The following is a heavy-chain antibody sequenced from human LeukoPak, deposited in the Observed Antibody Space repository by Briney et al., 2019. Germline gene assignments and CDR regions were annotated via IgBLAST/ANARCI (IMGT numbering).Heavy chain of an antibody. V-gene: IGHV1-18*01. D-gene: IGHD3-22*01. CDR3: ARAPHDSSGYQGWAFDI. J-gene: IGHJ3*02. Sequence: ASVKVSCKASGYTFTSYGISWVRQAPGQGLEWMGWISAYNGNTNYAQKLQGRVTMTTDTSTSTAYMELRSLRSDDTAVYYCARAPHDSSGYQGWAFDIWGQGTMVTVS. CDR1: GYTFTSYG. CDR2: ISAYNGNT.